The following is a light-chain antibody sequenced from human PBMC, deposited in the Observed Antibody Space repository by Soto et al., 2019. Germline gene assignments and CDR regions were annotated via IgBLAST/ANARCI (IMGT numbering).Light chain of an antibody. CDR2: AAS. V-gene: IGKV1-39*01. J-gene: IGKJ2*01. CDR3: QQSYSTPYT. Sequence: DIQMTQSPSSLSASVGDRVTITCRASQSISSYLNWYQQKPGKAPKLLIYAASSLQSGVPSRFSGVGSWTDFTLTISSLQPEDFATYYFQQSYSTPYTFGQGTKLEIK. CDR1: QSISSY.